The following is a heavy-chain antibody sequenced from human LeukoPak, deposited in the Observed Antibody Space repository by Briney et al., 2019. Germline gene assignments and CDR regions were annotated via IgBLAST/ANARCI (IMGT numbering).Heavy chain of an antibody. D-gene: IGHD2-15*01. J-gene: IGHJ6*03. V-gene: IGHV1-2*02. CDR3: ARAAWDIVVVVAGSGYMDV. CDR2: INPNSGGT. CDR1: GYTFTGYY. Sequence: GASVKVSCKASGYTFTGYYMHWVRQAPGQGLEWMGWINPNSGGTNYAQKFQGRVTMTRDTSISTAYMELSRLRSDDTAVYYCARAAWDIVVVVAGSGYMDVWGKGTTVTISS.